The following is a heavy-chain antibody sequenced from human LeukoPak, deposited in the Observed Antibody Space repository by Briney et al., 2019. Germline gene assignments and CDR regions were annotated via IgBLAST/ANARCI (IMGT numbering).Heavy chain of an antibody. CDR2: RWYDGSNK. CDR3: ARGRRFFDY. J-gene: IGHJ4*02. CDR1: GYTFTGYY. Sequence: KLSCKASGYTFTGYYMHWVRQAPGKGLEWGAVRWYDGSNKYYADSGKGRFTISRDNSKNTLYLQMNSLRAEATAVYYCARGRRFFDYWGQGTLVTVSS. V-gene: IGHV3-33*01. D-gene: IGHD1-14*01.